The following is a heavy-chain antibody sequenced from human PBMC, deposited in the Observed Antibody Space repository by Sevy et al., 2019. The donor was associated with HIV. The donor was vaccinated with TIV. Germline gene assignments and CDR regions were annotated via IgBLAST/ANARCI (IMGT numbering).Heavy chain of an antibody. CDR3: ATTKDYYDSSGSPFDY. J-gene: IGHJ4*02. CDR1: GYTLSELS. V-gene: IGHV1-24*01. CDR2: FDPEDEET. D-gene: IGHD3-22*01. Sequence: ASVKVSCKVSGYTLSELSMHWVRLAPGKGIEWMGSFDPEDEETTYAQKFQGRVTMTEDTSTDTAYMELSSLRSEDTAVYYCATTKDYYDSSGSPFDYWGQGTLVTVSS.